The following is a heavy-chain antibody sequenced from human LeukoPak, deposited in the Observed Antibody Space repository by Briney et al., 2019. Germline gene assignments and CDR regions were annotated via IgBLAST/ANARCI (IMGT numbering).Heavy chain of an antibody. Sequence: GGSLRLSCAASGFAFSSYSMTWVRQAPGNGLEWVSSIGTSSSDKAYADSVKGRFTISRDNAMKSVYLQMNSPRAEDTAVYYCARDRSPLYYDSSGYDFGGQGTLVTVSS. CDR2: IGTSSSDK. V-gene: IGHV3-21*01. D-gene: IGHD3-22*01. CDR1: GFAFSSYS. J-gene: IGHJ4*02. CDR3: ARDRSPLYYDSSGYDF.